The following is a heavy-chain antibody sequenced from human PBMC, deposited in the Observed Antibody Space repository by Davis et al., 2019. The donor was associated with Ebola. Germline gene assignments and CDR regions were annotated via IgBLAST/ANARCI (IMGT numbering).Heavy chain of an antibody. CDR3: ARGGGDFWSGYYWYYYYYMDV. V-gene: IGHV3-21*01. J-gene: IGHJ6*03. CDR2: ISRSSSYI. CDR1: GFTFSSYS. D-gene: IGHD3-3*01. Sequence: GESLKISCAASGFTFSSYSMNWVRQAPGKGLEWVSSISRSSSYIYYADSMKGRFTISRDNAKNSLYLQMNSLRAEDTAVYYCARGGGDFWSGYYWYYYYYMDVWGKGTTVTVSS.